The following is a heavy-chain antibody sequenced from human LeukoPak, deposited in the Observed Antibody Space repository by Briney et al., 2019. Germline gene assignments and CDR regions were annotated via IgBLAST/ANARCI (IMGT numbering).Heavy chain of an antibody. J-gene: IGHJ6*02. CDR2: ISYDGSNK. CDR3: ARDRGYCSSTSCPDTGYYYYGMDV. Sequence: GRSLRLSCAASGFTFSSYAMHWVRQAPGKGLEWVAVISYDGSNKYYADSVKGRFAISRDNSKNTLYLQMNSLRAEDTAVYYCARDRGYCSSTSCPDTGYYYYGMDVWGQGTTVTVSS. D-gene: IGHD2-2*01. CDR1: GFTFSSYA. V-gene: IGHV3-30*09.